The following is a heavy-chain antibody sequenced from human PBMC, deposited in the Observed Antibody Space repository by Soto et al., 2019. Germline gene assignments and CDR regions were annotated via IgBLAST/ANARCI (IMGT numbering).Heavy chain of an antibody. D-gene: IGHD3-10*01. CDR2: IYYSGST. J-gene: IGHJ4*02. CDR3: ARAYKSDYFDY. V-gene: IGHV4-59*01. Sequence: PSETLSLTCTDSGGSISSYYWSWIRQPPGKGLEWIGYIYYSGSTNYNPSLKSRVTISVDTSKNQFSLKLSSVTAADTAVYYCARAYKSDYFDYWGQGTLVTVSS. CDR1: GGSISSYY.